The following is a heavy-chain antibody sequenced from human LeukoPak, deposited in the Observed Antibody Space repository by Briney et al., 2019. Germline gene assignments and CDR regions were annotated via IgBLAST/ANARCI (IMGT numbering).Heavy chain of an antibody. CDR3: ARGKRYSSGWYIQLGVGWFDP. CDR2: IIPIFGTA. V-gene: IGHV1-69*13. J-gene: IGHJ5*02. CDR1: GGTFSSYA. Sequence: ASVKVSCKASGGTFSSYAISWVRQAPGQGLEWMGGIIPIFGTANYAQKFQGRVTITADESTSTAYMELSSLRSEDTAVYYCARGKRYSSGWYIQLGVGWFDPWGQGTLVTVSS. D-gene: IGHD6-19*01.